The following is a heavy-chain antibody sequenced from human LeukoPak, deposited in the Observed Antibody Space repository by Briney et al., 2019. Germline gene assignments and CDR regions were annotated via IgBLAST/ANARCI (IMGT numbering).Heavy chain of an antibody. CDR3: ARSRGIPDAFDM. J-gene: IGHJ3*02. Sequence: GGSLRLSCAASGFTFSSYGMSWVRRAPGKGLEWVSSISSSSSYIYYADSVKGRFTISRDNARNSLYLQMNSLRAEDTAVYYCARSRGIPDAFDMWGLGTMVTVSS. CDR2: ISSSSSYI. V-gene: IGHV3-21*04. D-gene: IGHD2-21*01. CDR1: GFTFSSYG.